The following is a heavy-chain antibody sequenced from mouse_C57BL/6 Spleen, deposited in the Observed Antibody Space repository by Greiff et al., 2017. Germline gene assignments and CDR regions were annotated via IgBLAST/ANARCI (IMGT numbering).Heavy chain of an antibody. V-gene: IGHV1-20*01. J-gene: IGHJ4*01. CDR3: AREGGSSPVRAMDY. CDR2: INPYNGDT. D-gene: IGHD1-1*01. Sequence: EVQLQQSGPELVKPGDSVKISCKASGYSFTGYFMNWVMQSHGKSLEWIGRINPYNGDTFYNQKFKGKATLTVDKSSSTAHMELRSLTSEDSAVYYCAREGGSSPVRAMDYWGQGTSVTVSS. CDR1: GYSFTGYF.